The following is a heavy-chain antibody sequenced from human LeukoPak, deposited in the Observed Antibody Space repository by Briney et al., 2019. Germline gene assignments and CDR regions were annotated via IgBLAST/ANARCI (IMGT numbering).Heavy chain of an antibody. Sequence: PGGSLRLSCAASGFTVSSKYMSWVRQAPGKGLEWVSSISGSGSTTYDADSVKARFTISRDNSKNTLDLQMNSLRADDTAVYYCAKNRGSAGWSDYWGQGTLVTVSS. J-gene: IGHJ4*02. CDR1: GFTVSSKY. CDR3: AKNRGSAGWSDY. CDR2: ISGSGSTT. V-gene: IGHV3-23*01. D-gene: IGHD6-19*01.